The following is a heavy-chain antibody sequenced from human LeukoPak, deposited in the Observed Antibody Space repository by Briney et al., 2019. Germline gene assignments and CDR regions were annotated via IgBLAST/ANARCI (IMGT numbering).Heavy chain of an antibody. D-gene: IGHD3-10*01. J-gene: IGHJ4*02. V-gene: IGHV3-48*02. Sequence: LAGGSLRLSCGASGFILSFSGLNGVGQAPGKGLRWVSYISYSSDLMSYVDSVKGRFTVSRDNAKNSLFLQMNSLRDEDTAVYYCARVVRGLFNLGDWGQGTLVTVSS. CDR2: ISYSSDLM. CDR1: GFILSFSG. CDR3: ARVVRGLFNLGD.